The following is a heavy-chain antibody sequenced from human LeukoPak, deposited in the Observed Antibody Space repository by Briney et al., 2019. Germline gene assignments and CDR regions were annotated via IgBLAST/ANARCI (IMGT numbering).Heavy chain of an antibody. CDR1: GYTFTSYG. CDR3: ARDLGQVDPRYGMDV. D-gene: IGHD2-15*01. CDR2: ISAYNGNT. V-gene: IGHV1-18*04. J-gene: IGHJ6*04. Sequence: ASVKVSCKASGYTFTSYGISWVRQAPGQGLEWMGWISAYNGNTNYAQKLQGRVTMTTDTSTSTAYMELRSLRSDDTAVYYCARDLGQVDPRYGMDVWGKGTTVTVSS.